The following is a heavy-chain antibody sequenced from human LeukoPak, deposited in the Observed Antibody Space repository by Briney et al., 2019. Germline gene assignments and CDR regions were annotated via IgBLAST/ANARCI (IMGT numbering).Heavy chain of an antibody. CDR3: ARDGAGTYYDSSGYYAIDY. D-gene: IGHD3-22*01. Sequence: SETLSLTCTVSGGSVSSGSHYWSWIRQPPGKGLEWIGYIYYSGSIYYNPSLKSRVTISVDTSKNQFSLKLSSVTAADTAVYYCARDGAGTYYDSSGYYAIDYWGQGTLVTVSS. CDR2: IYYSGSI. J-gene: IGHJ4*02. CDR1: GGSVSSGSHY. V-gene: IGHV4-61*01.